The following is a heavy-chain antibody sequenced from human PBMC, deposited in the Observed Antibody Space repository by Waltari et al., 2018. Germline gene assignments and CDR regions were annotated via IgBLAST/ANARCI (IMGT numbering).Heavy chain of an antibody. V-gene: IGHV3-7*01. CDR3: ARPYASGWYINFDY. J-gene: IGHJ4*02. CDR1: GFTFSSSW. CDR2: IKQDGSEN. D-gene: IGHD6-19*01. Sequence: EVQLVESGGGLVQPGGSLRLSCAASGFTFSSSWMGWVRQAPGKGREWVANIKQDGSENYYVDSVKGRFTFSRDNAKNSLYLQMNSLRAEDTAVYYCARPYASGWYINFDYWGQGTLATVSS.